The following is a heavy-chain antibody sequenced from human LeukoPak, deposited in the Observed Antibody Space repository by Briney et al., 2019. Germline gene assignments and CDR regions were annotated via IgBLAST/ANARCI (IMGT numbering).Heavy chain of an antibody. CDR2: ISSAGDII. D-gene: IGHD6-6*01. CDR3: ARHETARQNFDF. Sequence: PGGSLRLSCAASGFTLSDYYMSWIRQAPGKGLEWLSYISSAGDIIFYVDSVKGRFTISRDNAKNSLYLQMNSLRAEDTAVFYCARHETARQNFDFWGQGTLVTVSS. CDR1: GFTLSDYY. V-gene: IGHV3-11*01. J-gene: IGHJ4*02.